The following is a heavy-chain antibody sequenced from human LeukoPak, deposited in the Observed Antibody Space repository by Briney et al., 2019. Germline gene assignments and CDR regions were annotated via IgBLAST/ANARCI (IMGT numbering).Heavy chain of an antibody. D-gene: IGHD3-3*01. CDR3: AREYDFWSGYQAY. J-gene: IGHJ4*02. Sequence: PSQTLSLTCTVSGGSISSGSYYWGWLRQPAGKGPEWIGRIYTSGSTNYNPSLKSRVTISVDTSKNQFSLKLSSVTAADTAVYYCAREYDFWSGYQAYWGQGTLVTVSS. CDR1: GGSISSGSYY. V-gene: IGHV4-61*02. CDR2: IYTSGST.